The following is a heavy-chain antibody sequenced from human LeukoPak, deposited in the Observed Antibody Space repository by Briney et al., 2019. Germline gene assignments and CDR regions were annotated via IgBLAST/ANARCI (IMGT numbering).Heavy chain of an antibody. V-gene: IGHV3-23*01. D-gene: IGHD2-15*01. CDR1: GFTFNSYA. J-gene: IGHJ4*02. CDR2: ISGSTYRT. CDR3: AKRLLHYFDS. Sequence: GGSLRLSCAASGFTFNSYAMSWVRQAPGKGLEWVAGISGSTYRTYYADYVKGRFTISRDNSKNTLYLQMNGLRAEDTAVYYCAKRLLHYFDSWGQGTLVTVSS.